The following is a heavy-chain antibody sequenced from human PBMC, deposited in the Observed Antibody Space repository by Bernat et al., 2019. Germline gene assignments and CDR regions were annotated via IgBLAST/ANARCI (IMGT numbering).Heavy chain of an antibody. Sequence: EVQLLESGGGLVQPGGSWSPPVAAPGSPFGTFGRSGSGQAPGRGWEWVANIKQEGSEKYYVDSVKARFTISRDNAKNSLYLQMNSLRAEDTAVYYCASWGVRGVIKGGFDCWGQGTLVTVSS. CDR3: ASWGVRGVIKGGFDC. V-gene: IGHV3-7*03. J-gene: IGHJ4*02. CDR2: IKQEGSEK. D-gene: IGHD3-10*01. CDR1: GSPFGTFG.